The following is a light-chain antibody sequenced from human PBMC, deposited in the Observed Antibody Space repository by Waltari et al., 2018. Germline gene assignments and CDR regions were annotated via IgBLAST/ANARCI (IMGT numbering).Light chain of an antibody. CDR1: SSNIGSTY. V-gene: IGLV1-44*01. Sequence: QSVLTQPPSASGTPGQRVTISCSGSSSNIGSTYVNCYQQLPGTAPKLLIYSSNQRPSGVPDRFSGSKSGTSASLAISGLQSEDEADYYCTGWDDSLNGVVFGGGTKLTVL. CDR2: SSN. CDR3: TGWDDSLNGVV. J-gene: IGLJ2*01.